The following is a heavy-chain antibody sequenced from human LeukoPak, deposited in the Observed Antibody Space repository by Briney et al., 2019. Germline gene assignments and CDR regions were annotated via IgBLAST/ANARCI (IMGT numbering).Heavy chain of an antibody. CDR3: ASTSVTTSEFDY. J-gene: IGHJ4*02. CDR2: IYYSGSI. D-gene: IGHD4-17*01. V-gene: IGHV4-30-4*08. CDR1: GGSISSGDYY. Sequence: PSQTLSLTCTVSGGSISSGDYYWSWIRQPPGKGRERIGYIYYSGSIYYNPSLKSRVTISVDTSKNQFSLKLTSVTAADTAVYYCASTSVTTSEFDYWGQGTLVTVSS.